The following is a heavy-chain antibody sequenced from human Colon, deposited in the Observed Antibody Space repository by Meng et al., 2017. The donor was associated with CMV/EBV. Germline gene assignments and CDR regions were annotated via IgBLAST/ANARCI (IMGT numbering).Heavy chain of an antibody. CDR2: IYNDGSNE. D-gene: IGHD2/OR15-2a*01. Sequence: GESLKISCAISEFSLSTYCIHWVRQVPGKGLVWVARIYNDGSNEKYADSVKGRVTISRDNFRNTVILQMSSMKVEDTAVYYCARGQFLHYFDDWGRGTLVTVSS. V-gene: IGHV3-74*01. CDR1: EFSLSTYC. CDR3: ARGQFLHYFDD. J-gene: IGHJ4*02.